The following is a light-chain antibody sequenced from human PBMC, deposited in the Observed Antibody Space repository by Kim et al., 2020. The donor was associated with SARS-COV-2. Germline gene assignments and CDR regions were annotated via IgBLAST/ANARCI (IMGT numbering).Light chain of an antibody. J-gene: IGLJ3*02. CDR3: QAWDSNTGV. V-gene: IGLV3-1*01. Sequence: SYELTQPPSVSVSPGQTASITCSGDKLGDKYACWYQQKPGQSPVLVIYQDSKRPSGIHERFSGSNSGNTATLTISGTQPMDEADFYCQAWDSNTGVFGGGTKLTVL. CDR1: KLGDKY. CDR2: QDS.